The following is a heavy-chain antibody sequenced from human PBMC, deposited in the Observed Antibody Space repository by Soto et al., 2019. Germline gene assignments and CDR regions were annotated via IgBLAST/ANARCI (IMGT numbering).Heavy chain of an antibody. CDR3: ATSYGSGYRAFDY. V-gene: IGHV1-69*02. CDR2: INPILSRS. CDR1: GDTFAFYY. J-gene: IGHJ4*02. D-gene: IGHD3-10*01. Sequence: QVQLVHSGAEVKRPGSSVKVSCKASGDTFAFYYINWVRQAPGLGLEWMGRINPILSRSNYAQRFQGRVTMTADKSTSTAYMVLNSLRSEDTAMYYCATSYGSGYRAFDYWGQGALVTVSS.